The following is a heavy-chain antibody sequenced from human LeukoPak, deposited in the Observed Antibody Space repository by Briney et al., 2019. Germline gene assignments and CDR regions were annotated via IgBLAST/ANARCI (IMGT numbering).Heavy chain of an antibody. V-gene: IGHV3-23*01. Sequence: GGSLRLSCAASGFTFSSYAMSWVRQAPGKGLEWVSAISGSGGSTYYADSVKGRFTISRDNSKNTLYLQMNSLRAEDTAVYYCAKGDNDILTGYYNSFDYWGQGTLVTVSS. J-gene: IGHJ4*02. CDR2: ISGSGGST. D-gene: IGHD3-9*01. CDR3: AKGDNDILTGYYNSFDY. CDR1: GFTFSSYA.